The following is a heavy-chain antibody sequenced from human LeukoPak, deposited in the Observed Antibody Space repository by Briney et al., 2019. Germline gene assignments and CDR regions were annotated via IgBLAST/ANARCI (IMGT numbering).Heavy chain of an antibody. CDR2: ISYDGSSK. CDR3: ARVNTATGPFDD. J-gene: IGHJ4*02. CDR1: GFTFSSYA. D-gene: IGHD6-25*01. Sequence: GRSLRLSCAASGFTFSSYAMHWVRQAPGKGLEWVACISYDGSSKYYADSVKGRFTISRDNSKNTLSLQMNSLRTEDTAVYYCARVNTATGPFDDWGQGTLVTVSP. V-gene: IGHV3-30*04.